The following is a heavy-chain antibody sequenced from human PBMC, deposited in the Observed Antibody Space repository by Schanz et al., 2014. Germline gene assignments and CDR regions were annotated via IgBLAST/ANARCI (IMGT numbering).Heavy chain of an antibody. CDR3: ARDIQYHYDTSGPVGAFDI. J-gene: IGHJ3*02. CDR2: IIPILGME. CDR1: GGTFSSYA. V-gene: IGHV1-69*04. D-gene: IGHD3-22*01. Sequence: QVQLVQSGAEVKKPGSSVKVSCTASGGTFSSYAFSWVRQAPGQGLEWMGKIIPILGMENYAQKFQGRVTITADISTSTAYMDLSSLRSDDTAVYYCARDIQYHYDTSGPVGAFDIWGQGTTVTVSS.